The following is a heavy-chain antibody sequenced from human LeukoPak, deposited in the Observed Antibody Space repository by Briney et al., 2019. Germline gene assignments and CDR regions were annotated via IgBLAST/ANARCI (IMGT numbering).Heavy chain of an antibody. CDR3: AREPYDYVWGSYRTLDY. CDR1: GFTFSTYE. V-gene: IGHV3-48*03. J-gene: IGHJ4*02. Sequence: GGSLRLSCAASGFTFSTYEMNWVRQAPGKGLEWVSYISSSGSTIYYADSVKGRFTISRDNAKSSLYLQINSLRAEDTAVYYCAREPYDYVWGSYRTLDYWGQGTLVTVSS. CDR2: ISSSGSTI. D-gene: IGHD3-16*02.